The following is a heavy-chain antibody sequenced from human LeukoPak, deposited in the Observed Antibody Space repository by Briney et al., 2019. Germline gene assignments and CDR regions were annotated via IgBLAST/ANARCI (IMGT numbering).Heavy chain of an antibody. CDR1: GFTFSSYS. V-gene: IGHV3-48*01. CDR3: ARDKAWFGELADAFDI. CDR2: ISSSSSTM. Sequence: PGGSLRLSCAASGFTFSSYSMNWVRQAPGKGLEWVSYISSSSSTMYYADSVKGRFTISRDNAKNSLYLQMNSLRAEDTAVYYCARDKAWFGELADAFDIWGQGTMVTVSS. D-gene: IGHD3-10*01. J-gene: IGHJ3*02.